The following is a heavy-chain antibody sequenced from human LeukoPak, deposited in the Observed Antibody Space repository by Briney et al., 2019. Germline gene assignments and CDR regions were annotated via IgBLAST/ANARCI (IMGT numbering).Heavy chain of an antibody. CDR2: IKQDGSEK. V-gene: IGHV3-7*01. J-gene: IGHJ4*02. D-gene: IGHD3-3*01. CDR3: ARGRYYDFWSGHDY. CDR1: GFTFSSYW. Sequence: GGSLRLSCAASGFTFSSYWMSWVRQAPGKGLEWVANIKQDGSEKYYVDSVKGRFTISRDNAKNSLYLQMNSPRAEDTAVYYCARGRYYDFWSGHDYWGQGTLVTVSS.